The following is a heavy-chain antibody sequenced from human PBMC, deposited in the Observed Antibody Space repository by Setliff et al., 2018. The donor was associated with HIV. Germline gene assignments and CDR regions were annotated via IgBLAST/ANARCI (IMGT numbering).Heavy chain of an antibody. CDR3: AREPPEVTITTHKLDI. CDR2: IHPYTGDT. Sequence: ASVKVSCKTSEYDINDQYINWVRQAPGQGLEWMGWIHPYTGDTDQGQKVQGRLTMTTDTSTNTAYVELTSLRSDDTAVYFCAREPPEVTITTHKLDIWGQGTLVTVS. V-gene: IGHV1-18*01. J-gene: IGHJ3*02. CDR1: EYDINDQY. D-gene: IGHD1-1*01.